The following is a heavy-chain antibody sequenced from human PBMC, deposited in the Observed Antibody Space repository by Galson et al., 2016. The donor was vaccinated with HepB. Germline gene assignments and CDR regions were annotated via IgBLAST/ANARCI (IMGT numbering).Heavy chain of an antibody. CDR1: GFTFSSYG. D-gene: IGHD2-8*01. Sequence: SLRLSCAASGFTFSSYGMHWVRQAPGEGLEWVALISYDGRLKYYADSVKGRFTISSDNSKNTLYLHMNSLRAEDTAVYYCAKDSGCPNTGRHNNWFHPWGQGTLVAFSS. CDR2: ISYDGRLK. CDR3: AKDSGCPNTGRHNNWFHP. J-gene: IGHJ5*02. V-gene: IGHV3-30*18.